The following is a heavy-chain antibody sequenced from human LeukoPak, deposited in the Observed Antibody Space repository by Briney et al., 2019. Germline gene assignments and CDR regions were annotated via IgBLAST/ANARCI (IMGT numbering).Heavy chain of an antibody. Sequence: GASVKVSCKASGYTFTSYDINWVRQATGQGLEWMGWTNPNSGNTGYAQKFQGRVTMTRNTSISTAYMELSSLRSEDTAVYYCARAVTTIAPNWFDPWGQGTLVTVSS. J-gene: IGHJ5*02. V-gene: IGHV1-8*01. CDR2: TNPNSGNT. CDR1: GYTFTSYD. CDR3: ARAVTTIAPNWFDP. D-gene: IGHD4-11*01.